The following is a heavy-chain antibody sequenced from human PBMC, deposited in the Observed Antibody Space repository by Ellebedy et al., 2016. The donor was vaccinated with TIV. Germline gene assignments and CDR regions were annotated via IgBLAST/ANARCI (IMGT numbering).Heavy chain of an antibody. V-gene: IGHV3-33*01. CDR2: IWYDGSNK. Sequence: PGGSLRLSCAAYGFTFSSYGMHWVRQAPGKGLEWVAVIWYDGSNKYYADSVKGRFTISRDNSKNTLYLQMNSLRAEDTAVYYCARDGTAVAGPNGSYYYYGMDVWGQGTTVTVSS. CDR3: ARDGTAVAGPNGSYYYYGMDV. J-gene: IGHJ6*02. CDR1: GFTFSSYG. D-gene: IGHD6-19*01.